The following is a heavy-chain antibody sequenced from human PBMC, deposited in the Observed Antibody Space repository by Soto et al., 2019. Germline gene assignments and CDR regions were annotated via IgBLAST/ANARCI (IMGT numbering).Heavy chain of an antibody. V-gene: IGHV1-3*01. Sequence: QVQLVQSGAEVKKPGASVQISCKDSGYTFTRSTMNWVRQAPGQRLEWMGWINPDNGNTNSSQKFQYRVIITRDTSASTSDMDLSSLRSEDTAVYYCARGIATGQLDPWGQGTLVTVSS. CDR2: INPDNGNT. J-gene: IGHJ5*02. CDR3: ARGIATGQLDP. D-gene: IGHD2-15*01. CDR1: GYTFTRST.